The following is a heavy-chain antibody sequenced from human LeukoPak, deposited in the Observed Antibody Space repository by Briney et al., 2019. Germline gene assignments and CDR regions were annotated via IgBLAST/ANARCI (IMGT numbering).Heavy chain of an antibody. J-gene: IGHJ4*02. CDR2: IYYSGST. D-gene: IGHD6-13*01. V-gene: IGHV4-30-4*08. Sequence: SQTLSLTCTVSGGSISSGDYSWSWIRQPPGKGLEWIGYIYYSGSTYYNPSLKSRVTISVDTSKNQFSLKLSSVTAADTAVYYCAYSGIAAAGSFDYWGQGTLVTVSS. CDR3: AYSGIAAAGSFDY. CDR1: GGSISSGDYS.